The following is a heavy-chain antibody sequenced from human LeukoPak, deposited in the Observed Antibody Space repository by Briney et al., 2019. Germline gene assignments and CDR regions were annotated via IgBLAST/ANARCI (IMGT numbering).Heavy chain of an antibody. V-gene: IGHV4-34*01. J-gene: IGHJ4*02. Sequence: SETLSLTCAVYGGSFSGYYWSWIRQPPGKGLEWIGEINHSGSTNYNPSLKSRVTISVDTSKNQFSLKLSSVTAADTAVYYCARVVPAAIVHQVKDYWGQGTLVTVSS. D-gene: IGHD2-2*01. CDR3: ARVVPAAIVHQVKDY. CDR2: INHSGST. CDR1: GGSFSGYY.